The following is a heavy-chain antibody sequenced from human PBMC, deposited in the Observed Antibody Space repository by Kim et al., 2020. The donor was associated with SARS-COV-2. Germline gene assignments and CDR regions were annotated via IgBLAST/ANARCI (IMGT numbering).Heavy chain of an antibody. Sequence: SVKVSCKASGGTFSSYAISWVRQAPGQGLEWMGGSIPIFGTANYAQKFQGRGTITADESTSTAYMELSSLRSEDTAVYYCASCIYDFWGGYFLYYFDYWGQGTLVTVSS. CDR2: SIPIFGTA. V-gene: IGHV1-69*13. J-gene: IGHJ4*01. CDR3: ASCIYDFWGGYFLYYFDY. CDR1: GGTFSSYA. D-gene: IGHD3-3*01.